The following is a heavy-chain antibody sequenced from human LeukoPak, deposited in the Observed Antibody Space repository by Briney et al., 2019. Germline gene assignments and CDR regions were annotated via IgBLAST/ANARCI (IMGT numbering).Heavy chain of an antibody. V-gene: IGHV3-30-3*01. D-gene: IGHD6-19*01. J-gene: IGHJ4*02. CDR2: ISYDGSNK. Sequence: GGSLRLSCAASGFTFSSYAMHWVRQAPGKGLEWVAVISYDGSNKYYADSVKGRLTISRDNSKNTLYLQMNSLRAEDTAVYYCARDFRVAGTPWGQGTLVTVSS. CDR3: ARDFRVAGTP. CDR1: GFTFSSYA.